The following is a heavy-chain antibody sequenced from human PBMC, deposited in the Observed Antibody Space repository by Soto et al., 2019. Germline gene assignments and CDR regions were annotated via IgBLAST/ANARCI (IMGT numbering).Heavy chain of an antibody. Sequence: GGSLRLSCVASGFTLCHFAMSWVRQAPGEGLVWVSSVGGADDTYYADSVEGRFTISRANSKNTLYRQLSPLSAGNTAVYYCAKDAVCYHSGRDASVSGCPG. CDR3: AKDAVCYHSGRDASVS. V-gene: IGHV3-23*01. D-gene: IGHD3-10*01. CDR2: VGGADDT. J-gene: IGHJ3*02. CDR1: GFTLCHFA.